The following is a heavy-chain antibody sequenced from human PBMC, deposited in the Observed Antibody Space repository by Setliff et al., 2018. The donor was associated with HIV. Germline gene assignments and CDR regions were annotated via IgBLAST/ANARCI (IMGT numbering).Heavy chain of an antibody. D-gene: IGHD1-26*01. Sequence: GGSLRLSCAASGFTFSYYAMHWVRQAPGKGLEWVAVLSDDGSRESYADSMEGRFTISRDNSKNTLYLQMNSLKTEDTAVYYCTTDLGGSYHGWNYWGQGTLVTVSS. CDR3: TTDLGGSYHGWNY. V-gene: IGHV3-30*07. J-gene: IGHJ4*02. CDR2: LSDDGSRE. CDR1: GFTFSYYA.